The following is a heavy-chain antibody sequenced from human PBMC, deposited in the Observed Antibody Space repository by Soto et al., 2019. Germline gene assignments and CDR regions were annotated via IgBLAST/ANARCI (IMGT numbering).Heavy chain of an antibody. CDR3: ARGRGAAADYFDF. D-gene: IGHD6-13*01. CDR1: GFTFSDYY. J-gene: IGHJ4*02. V-gene: IGHV3-11*05. CDR2: ISSSTSHT. Sequence: QVQLVESGGGLVKPGGSLRLSCAVSGFTFSDYYMTWIRQAPGKGLEWVSYISSSTSHTNYADSVKGRFTISRDNAKNSLFLQKNSLRAEDTVVYYCARGRGAAADYFDFWGQGTLVTVSS.